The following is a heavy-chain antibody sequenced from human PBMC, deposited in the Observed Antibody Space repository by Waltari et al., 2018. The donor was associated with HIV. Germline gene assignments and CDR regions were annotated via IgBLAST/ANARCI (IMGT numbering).Heavy chain of an antibody. CDR2: ISNDGSSK. D-gene: IGHD3-22*01. V-gene: IGHV3-30-3*01. CDR3: ASPFYSDSTTYYYGLDY. J-gene: IGHJ4*02. Sequence: QVQLVESGGGVVQPGRSRRLSCAASGFTFSSFGMHWVRQAPGKGVEWLSVISNDGSSKNYADSVTGRFTISRDNSKNTLYLHMNSLRAEGTAVYYCASPFYSDSTTYYYGLDYWGQGTLVTVSS. CDR1: GFTFSSFG.